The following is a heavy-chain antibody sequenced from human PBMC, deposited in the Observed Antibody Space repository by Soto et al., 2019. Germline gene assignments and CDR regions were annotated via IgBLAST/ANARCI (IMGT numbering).Heavy chain of an antibody. Sequence: QVQLVQSGAEVKKPGASVKVSCKASGHTFTRYDINWVRQATGQGPEWMGWMNPNSGNTGYAQKFQGRVTMTRNTSISTAYMELSSLRSEDTAVYYCATSVLRVGYNYGNYYYGMDVWGQGTTVTVSS. D-gene: IGHD5-18*01. CDR3: ATSVLRVGYNYGNYYYGMDV. CDR2: MNPNSGNT. CDR1: GHTFTRYD. V-gene: IGHV1-8*01. J-gene: IGHJ6*02.